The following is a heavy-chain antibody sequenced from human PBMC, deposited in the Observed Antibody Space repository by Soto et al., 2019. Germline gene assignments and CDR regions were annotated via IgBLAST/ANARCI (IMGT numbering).Heavy chain of an antibody. D-gene: IGHD3-10*01. Sequence: QGQLLESGGGVVQPGRSLRLSCAASGLSFSSSAMHWVRQAPGKGLEWVAMISHDGSHEYYGDSVKGRFSVSRDNSHNLIHLQMNRLRVADTAVYFCARNSDHRLVRGWLDPWGQGTLVTVSS. V-gene: IGHV3-30-3*01. CDR2: ISHDGSHE. CDR3: ARNSDHRLVRGWLDP. J-gene: IGHJ5*02. CDR1: GLSFSSSA.